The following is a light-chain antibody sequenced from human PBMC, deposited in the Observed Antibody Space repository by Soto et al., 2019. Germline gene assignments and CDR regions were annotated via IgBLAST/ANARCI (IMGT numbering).Light chain of an antibody. V-gene: IGKV1-5*03. Sequence: DGQMTQSPSTLSASVGDRVTITCRASQSITRGLAWYQQKPGKAPKLLIYTASTLESGVPSRFSGSGPGTASTLTISSLQPAHFAHYYCQQYNRYPYTFGQGTNVDIK. CDR2: TAS. CDR3: QQYNRYPYT. J-gene: IGKJ2*01. CDR1: QSITRG.